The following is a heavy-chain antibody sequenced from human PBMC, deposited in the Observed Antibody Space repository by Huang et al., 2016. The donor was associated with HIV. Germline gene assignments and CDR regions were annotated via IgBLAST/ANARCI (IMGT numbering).Heavy chain of an antibody. D-gene: IGHD2-2*01. CDR1: GGSISSSSYY. J-gene: IGHJ3*02. CDR3: ARHMDCSSSSCLAGGHERGPFDM. Sequence: QLQLQESGPGLVKPSETLSLTCSVSGGSISSSSYYWGWIRQPRGQGLEWIGSMYSSGRTFYTPSLKSRVTMSVATSTNQVALRLSSVTAADTSVYYCARHMDCSSSSCLAGGHERGPFDMWGQGTMVTVSS. CDR2: MYSSGRT. V-gene: IGHV4-39*01.